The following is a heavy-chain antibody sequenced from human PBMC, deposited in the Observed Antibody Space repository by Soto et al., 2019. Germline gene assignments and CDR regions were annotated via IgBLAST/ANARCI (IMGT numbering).Heavy chain of an antibody. CDR1: GYTFTTYG. CDR3: ARGPSSSPWFDP. CDR2: LSDYNGNT. J-gene: IGHJ5*02. Sequence: QVQLVQSGAEVKKPGASVTVSCNASGYTFTTYGITWVRQAPGQGLEWMGWLSDYNGNTNYAQKFQGRVTVTIDTSTATAYMEPRSLRSEDTAVYSCARGPSSSPWFDPWGQGTLVSVSS. V-gene: IGHV1-18*01.